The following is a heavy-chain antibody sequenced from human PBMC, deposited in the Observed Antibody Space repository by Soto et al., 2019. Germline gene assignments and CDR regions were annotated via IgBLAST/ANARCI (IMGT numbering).Heavy chain of an antibody. D-gene: IGHD6-19*01. CDR1: GGSISSYY. V-gene: IGHV4-59*08. CDR3: AGSKYSSGWYEGYWFDP. J-gene: IGHJ5*02. Sequence: PSETLSLTCTVSGGSISSYYWSWIRQPPGKGLEWIGYIYYSGSTNYNPSLKSRVTISVDTSKNQFSLKLRSLRSDDTAVYYCAGSKYSSGWYEGYWFDPWGQGTLVTVSS. CDR2: IYYSGST.